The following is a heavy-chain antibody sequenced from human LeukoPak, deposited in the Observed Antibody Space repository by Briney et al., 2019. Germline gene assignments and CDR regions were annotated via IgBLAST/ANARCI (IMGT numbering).Heavy chain of an antibody. Sequence: GGSLRLSCTASGFTFSRYSMNWVRQAPGKGLEWVSSISGDNKYIYYADSAKGRFTISRDNAKSSLFLQMNSLRAEDTAIYYCTRVLDCDGDRWETWFDPWGQGTLVTVSS. CDR2: ISGDNKYI. D-gene: IGHD2-21*01. CDR3: TRVLDCDGDRWETWFDP. V-gene: IGHV3-21*06. CDR1: GFTFSRYS. J-gene: IGHJ5*02.